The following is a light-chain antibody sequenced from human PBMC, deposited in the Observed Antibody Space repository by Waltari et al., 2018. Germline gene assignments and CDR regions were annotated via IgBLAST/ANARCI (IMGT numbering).Light chain of an antibody. Sequence: QSALTQPPSVSGSPGQSVTISCSGTCSDVGCENRVSWYQQPPGTAPKPFIYDVRNRPPGVFHRFSGSRSCNPAFLTNSGLQAEDEADYYCSSYTANTRFFGGGTKLTVL. V-gene: IGLV2-18*02. CDR2: DVR. CDR3: SSYTANTRF. CDR1: CSDVGCENR. J-gene: IGLJ2*01.